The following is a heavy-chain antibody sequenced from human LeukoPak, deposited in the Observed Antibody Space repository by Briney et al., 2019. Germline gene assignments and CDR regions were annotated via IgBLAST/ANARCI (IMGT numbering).Heavy chain of an antibody. CDR3: ARREYSSGYFDY. D-gene: IGHD6-19*01. V-gene: IGHV5-51*01. CDR1: GYTFSTYW. Sequence: GESLKISCEAFGYTFSTYWVGWVRQVPGKGLEWMGIIYPGDSDTRYSPSFQGQVTISADKSISTAYLQWSSLKASDTAMYYCARREYSSGYFDYWGQGTLVTVPS. CDR2: IYPGDSDT. J-gene: IGHJ4*02.